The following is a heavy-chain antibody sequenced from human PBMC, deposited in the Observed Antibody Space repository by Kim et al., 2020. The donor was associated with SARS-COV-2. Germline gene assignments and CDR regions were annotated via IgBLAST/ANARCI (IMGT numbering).Heavy chain of an antibody. CDR2: INHSGST. CDR1: GGSFSGYY. CDR3: ARAGRREGTIFGVFISRNWFDP. J-gene: IGHJ5*02. D-gene: IGHD3-3*01. V-gene: IGHV4-34*01. Sequence: SETLSLTCAVYGGSFSGYYWSWIRQPPGKGLEWIGEINHSGSTNYNPSLKSRVTISVDTSKNQFSLKLSPVTAADTAVYYCARAGRREGTIFGVFISRNWFDPWGQGPLVPVSS.